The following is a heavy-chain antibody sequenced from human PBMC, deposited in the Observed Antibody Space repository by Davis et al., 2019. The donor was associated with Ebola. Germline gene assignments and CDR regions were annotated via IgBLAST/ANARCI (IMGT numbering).Heavy chain of an antibody. J-gene: IGHJ4*02. D-gene: IGHD6-13*01. V-gene: IGHV3-15*01. CDR2: IYIKTDGGTI. CDR3: TTTKPDSSSWIDY. CDR1: GFTFSDAW. Sequence: PGGSLRLSCAASGFTFSDAWMSWXXXXXXXXXXXXXRIYIKTDGGTIDYATPVKGRFTISRDDSKDTLYLQMDSLKTEDTAVYYCTTTKPDSSSWIDYWGQGTLVTVSS.